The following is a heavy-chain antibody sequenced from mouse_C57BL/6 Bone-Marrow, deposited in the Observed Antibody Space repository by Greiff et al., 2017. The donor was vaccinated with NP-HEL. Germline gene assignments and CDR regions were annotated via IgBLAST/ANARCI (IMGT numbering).Heavy chain of an antibody. D-gene: IGHD1-1*01. CDR3: TTKVYYYGSRFAY. V-gene: IGHV14-4*01. CDR2: IDPENGDT. CDR1: GFNIKDDY. J-gene: IGHJ3*01. Sequence: VQLKESGAELVRPGASVKLSCTASGFNIKDDYMHWVKQRPEQGLEWIGWIDPENGDTEYASKFQGKATITADTSSNTAYLQLSSLTSEDTAVYYCTTKVYYYGSRFAYWGQGTLVTVSA.